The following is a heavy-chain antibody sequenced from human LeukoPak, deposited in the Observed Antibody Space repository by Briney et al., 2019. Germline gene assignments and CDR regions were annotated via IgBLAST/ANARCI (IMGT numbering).Heavy chain of an antibody. D-gene: IGHD2-2*01. CDR3: AGVQGYCSSTSCYGIDY. J-gene: IGHJ4*02. Sequence: GGSLRLSCAASGFTFSSYAMHWVRQAPGKGLEYVSAISSSGGSTYYANSVKGIFTISRATSKNTLYLQIGILRAEDMALYYCAGVQGYCSSTSCYGIDYWAGATQATVSS. V-gene: IGHV3-64*01. CDR1: GFTFSSYA. CDR2: ISSSGGST.